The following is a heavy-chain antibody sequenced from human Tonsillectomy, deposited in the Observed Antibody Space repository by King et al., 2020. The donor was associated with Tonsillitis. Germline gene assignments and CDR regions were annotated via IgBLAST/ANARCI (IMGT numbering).Heavy chain of an antibody. CDR1: GFTFSSYS. CDR3: ARGEDSSGYYYTPYYFDY. V-gene: IGHV3-48*02. CDR2: ISSSSSTI. J-gene: IGHJ4*01. D-gene: IGHD3-22*01. Sequence: VQLVESGGGLVQPGGSLRLSCAASGFTFSSYSMNWVRQAPGKGLEWVSYISSSSSTIYYADSVKGRFTISSDNAKNSLYLQMNSLSDEDTAVYYCARGEDSSGYYYTPYYFDYWGQGTLVTVSS.